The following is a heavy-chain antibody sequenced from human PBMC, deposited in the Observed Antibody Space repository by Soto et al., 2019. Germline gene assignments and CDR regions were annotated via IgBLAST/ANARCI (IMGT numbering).Heavy chain of an antibody. V-gene: IGHV1-18*01. CDR3: ARTGDSSGYYYDFDY. CDR1: GYTFTSYG. J-gene: IGHJ4*02. Sequence: ASVKVSCKASGYTFTSYGISWVRQAPGQGLEWMGWISAYNGNTNYAQKLQGRVTMTTGTSTSTAYMELRSLRSDDTAVYYCARTGDSSGYYYDFDYWGQGTLVTVSS. D-gene: IGHD3-22*01. CDR2: ISAYNGNT.